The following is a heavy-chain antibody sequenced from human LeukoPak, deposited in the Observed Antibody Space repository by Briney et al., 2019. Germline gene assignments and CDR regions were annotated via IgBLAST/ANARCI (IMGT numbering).Heavy chain of an antibody. V-gene: IGHV4-34*01. Sequence: SETLSLTCAVYAGSFSGYYWTWIRQPPGKGLEWIGEINYSGNSKYSPSLKSRVTISVDTSKNQFSLKLSSVTAADTAVYYCARENRLGYYHSLTGSADGFDIWGQGTMVSVSS. D-gene: IGHD3-9*01. CDR2: INYSGNS. CDR3: ARENRLGYYHSLTGSADGFDI. CDR1: AGSFSGYY. J-gene: IGHJ3*02.